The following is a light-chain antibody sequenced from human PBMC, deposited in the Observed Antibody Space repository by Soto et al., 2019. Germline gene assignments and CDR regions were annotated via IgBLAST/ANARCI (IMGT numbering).Light chain of an antibody. CDR1: SSDVGGYNY. J-gene: IGLJ1*01. CDR3: CSYTSSSTPWV. Sequence: QSVLTQPASVSGSPGQSITISCTGTSSDVGGYNYVSWYQQHPGKAPKLMIYDASDRPSGVSNRFSASKSGNTASLTISGLQAEDEADYYCCSYTSSSTPWVFGTGTKVTVL. CDR2: DAS. V-gene: IGLV2-14*03.